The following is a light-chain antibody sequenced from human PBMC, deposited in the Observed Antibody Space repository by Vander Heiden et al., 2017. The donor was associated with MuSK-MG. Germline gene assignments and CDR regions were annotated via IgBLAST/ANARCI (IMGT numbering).Light chain of an antibody. CDR1: QSVLYSSNNKNY. CDR2: WAS. Sequence: DIVLTQSPDSLAVCLGERATINCKSSQSVLYSSNNKNYLAWCQQKPGQPPKLLIYWASTRECGVPGRFSGSGSGTDFTLTISSLQAEDVAVYYCQQYYDPPLTFGGGTKVEIK. J-gene: IGKJ4*01. V-gene: IGKV4-1*01. CDR3: QQYYDPPLT.